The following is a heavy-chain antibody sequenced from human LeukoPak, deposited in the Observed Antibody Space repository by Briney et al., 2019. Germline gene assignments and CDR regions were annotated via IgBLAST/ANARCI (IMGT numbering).Heavy chain of an antibody. J-gene: IGHJ5*02. CDR1: GGSISSGDYY. Sequence: PSETLSLTCTVSGGSISSGDYYWSWIRQHPGKGLEWIGYIYYSGSTYYNPSLKSRVTISVDTSKNQFSLKLSSVTAADTAVYYWARAPARVTTPFDPWGQGTLVTVSS. CDR2: IYYSGST. D-gene: IGHD4-17*01. V-gene: IGHV4-31*03. CDR3: ARAPARVTTPFDP.